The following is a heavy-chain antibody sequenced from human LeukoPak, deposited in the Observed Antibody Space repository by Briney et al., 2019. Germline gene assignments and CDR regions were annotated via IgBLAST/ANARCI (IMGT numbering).Heavy chain of an antibody. CDR2: INHSGST. D-gene: IGHD2-2*02. J-gene: IGHJ3*02. CDR1: GGSFSGYY. Sequence: SETLSLTCAVYGGSFSGYYWSWIRQPPGKGLEWIGEINHSGSTNYNPSLKSRVTISVDTSKNQFSLKLSSVTAADTAVYYCARYDCSSTSCYRASDAFDIWGQGAMVTVSS. CDR3: ARYDCSSTSCYRASDAFDI. V-gene: IGHV4-34*01.